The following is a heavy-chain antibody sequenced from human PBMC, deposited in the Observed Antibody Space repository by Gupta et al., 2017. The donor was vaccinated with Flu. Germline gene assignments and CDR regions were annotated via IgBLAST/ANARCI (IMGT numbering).Heavy chain of an antibody. CDR3: ARGNSYGYGMSLDY. Sequence: QVQLVESGGGVVQPGRSLRPSCAASGFTFSRFDMPWVRQAPGKGLEWVAVVSYDGNNKDSADSVKGRFTSTRDDSKNTLFLQVNSLRPEDTAVYYCARGNSYGYGMSLDYWGQGILVTVSS. CDR2: VSYDGNNK. J-gene: IGHJ4*02. D-gene: IGHD5-18*01. V-gene: IGHV3-30*03. CDR1: GFTFSRFD.